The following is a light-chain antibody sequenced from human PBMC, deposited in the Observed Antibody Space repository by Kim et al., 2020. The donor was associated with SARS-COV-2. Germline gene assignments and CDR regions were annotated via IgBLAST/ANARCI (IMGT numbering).Light chain of an antibody. CDR2: QDN. J-gene: IGLJ1*01. V-gene: IGLV3-1*01. CDR1: KLGDKY. CDR3: QAWDSSTHNYV. Sequence: SPGKTASMTCSGYKLGDKYVSWYQQKPGQPPVVVIYQDNQRPSGIPERFSGSNSGNTATLTISGTQAMDEADYYCQAWDSSTHNYVFGAGTKVTVL.